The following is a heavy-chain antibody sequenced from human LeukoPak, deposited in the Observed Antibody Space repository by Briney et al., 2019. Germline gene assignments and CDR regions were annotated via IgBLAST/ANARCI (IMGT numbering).Heavy chain of an antibody. V-gene: IGHV3-30*04. CDR1: GFTFSNFP. Sequence: GGSLRLSCAASGFTFSNFPMHWVRQAPGKGLEWVAAISSDGGITYYADSGKGRFSISRENSKNTLYVEMNGLRAEDTAVYYCARDFIAAGRNYWGQGTLVTVSS. J-gene: IGHJ4*02. D-gene: IGHD6-13*01. CDR3: ARDFIAAGRNY. CDR2: ISSDGGIT.